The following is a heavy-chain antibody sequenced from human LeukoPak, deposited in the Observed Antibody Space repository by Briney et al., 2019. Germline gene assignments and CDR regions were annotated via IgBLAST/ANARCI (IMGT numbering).Heavy chain of an antibody. D-gene: IGHD1-1*01. J-gene: IGHJ4*02. CDR2: IIPIFGTA. CDR1: GGTFSSYA. CDR3: ALGDWNHRYYFDY. Sequence: SVKVSCKASGGTFSSYAISWVRQAPGQGLEWMGGIIPIFGTANYAQKFQGRVTITADESTSTAYMELSSLRSEDTAVYYCALGDWNHRYYFDYWDQGTLVTVSS. V-gene: IGHV1-69*01.